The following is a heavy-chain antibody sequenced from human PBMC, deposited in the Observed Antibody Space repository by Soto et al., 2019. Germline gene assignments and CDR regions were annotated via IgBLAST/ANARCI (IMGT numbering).Heavy chain of an antibody. CDR1: GFTFGSYA. CDR2: IGGSGGST. CDR3: AKAKYSGYDISLNFDY. Sequence: EVQLLESGGGLVQPGGSLRLSYAVSGFTFGSYAMSWVRQAPGKGLEWVSGIGGSGGSTYYADSVKGRFTSSRDNSKNTLYLQMNSLRVEDTAVYYCAKAKYSGYDISLNFDYWGQGTLATVSS. V-gene: IGHV3-23*01. D-gene: IGHD5-12*01. J-gene: IGHJ4*02.